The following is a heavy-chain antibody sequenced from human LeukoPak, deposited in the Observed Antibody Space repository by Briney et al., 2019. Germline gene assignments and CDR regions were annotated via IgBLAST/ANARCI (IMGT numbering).Heavy chain of an antibody. J-gene: IGHJ5*02. Sequence: PSETLSLTCTVSGGSISSYYWNWIRQPPGKGLEWIGYIYYSGSTYYNPSLKSRVTISVDTSKNQFSLKLSSVTAADTAVYYCASRRAWFDPWGQGTLVTVSS. CDR2: IYYSGST. CDR1: GGSISSYY. CDR3: ASRRAWFDP. D-gene: IGHD2-2*01. V-gene: IGHV4-59*06.